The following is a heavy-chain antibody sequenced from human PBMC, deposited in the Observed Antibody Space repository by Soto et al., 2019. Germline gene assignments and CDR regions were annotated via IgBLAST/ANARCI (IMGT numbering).Heavy chain of an antibody. J-gene: IGHJ4*02. D-gene: IGHD4-17*01. V-gene: IGHV3-30-3*01. CDR1: GSTFSSYA. CDR3: AREITVTRPYYFDS. CDR2: ISYDGSKK. Sequence: GGSLRISCAACGSTFSSYAMHWVRQAPGKGLEWVAVISYDGSKKNYADSVKGRFTISRDNSKNTLYLQMNSLREEDTAVYYCAREITVTRPYYFDSWGQGTLVTVSS.